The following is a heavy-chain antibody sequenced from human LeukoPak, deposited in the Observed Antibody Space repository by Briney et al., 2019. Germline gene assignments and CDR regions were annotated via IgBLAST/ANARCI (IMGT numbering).Heavy chain of an antibody. CDR1: GGSISSYY. J-gene: IGHJ5*02. Sequence: PSETLSLTCTVSGGSISSYYWSWIRQHAGKGLEWIGRIYTSGSTNYNPSLKSRVTMSVDTSKNQFSLKLSSVTAADTAVYYCAREGPYYYDSSGYLNWFDPWGQGTLVTVSS. CDR2: IYTSGST. CDR3: AREGPYYYDSSGYLNWFDP. V-gene: IGHV4-4*07. D-gene: IGHD3-22*01.